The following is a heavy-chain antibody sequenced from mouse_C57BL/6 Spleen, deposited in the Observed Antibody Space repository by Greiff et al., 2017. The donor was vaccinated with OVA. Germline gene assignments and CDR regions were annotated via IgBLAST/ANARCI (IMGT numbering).Heavy chain of an antibody. J-gene: IGHJ3*01. D-gene: IGHD2-5*01. V-gene: IGHV1-18*01. Sequence: EVQLQQSGPELVKPGASVKIPCKASGYTFTDYNMDWVKQSHGKSLEWIGDINPNNGGTIYNQKFKGKATLTVDKSSSTAYMELRSLTSEDTAVYYGARPYSNYFAWFAYWGQGTLVTVSA. CDR1: GYTFTDYN. CDR3: ARPYSNYFAWFAY. CDR2: INPNNGGT.